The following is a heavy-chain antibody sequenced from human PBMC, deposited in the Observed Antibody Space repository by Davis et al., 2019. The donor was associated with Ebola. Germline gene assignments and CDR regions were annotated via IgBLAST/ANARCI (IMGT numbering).Heavy chain of an antibody. J-gene: IGHJ4*02. CDR3: TGSGSPVDY. V-gene: IGHV3-73*01. CDR1: GFTFSGSS. D-gene: IGHD1-26*01. CDR2: IRTTAYNYAT. Sequence: GGSLRLSCAASGFTFSGSSMQWVRQASGKGLEWVGRIRTTAYNYATVYPASVKGRFTISRDDSKNTAYLQMNSLKTEDTAVYYCTGSGSPVDYWGQGTLVTVSS.